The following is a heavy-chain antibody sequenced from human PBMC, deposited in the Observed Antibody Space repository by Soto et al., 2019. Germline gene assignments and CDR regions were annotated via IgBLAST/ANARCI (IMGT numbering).Heavy chain of an antibody. Sequence: SVKVSCKASGGTFGSYAISWVRQAPGQGLEWMGGILPTFGTTNYAQKFQGRVTITADESTTTGYMELGSLRSEDTAVYYCARGHDFWSGYFDYWGQGTLVTVSS. J-gene: IGHJ4*02. V-gene: IGHV1-69*13. CDR3: ARGHDFWSGYFDY. D-gene: IGHD3-3*01. CDR1: GGTFGSYA. CDR2: ILPTFGTT.